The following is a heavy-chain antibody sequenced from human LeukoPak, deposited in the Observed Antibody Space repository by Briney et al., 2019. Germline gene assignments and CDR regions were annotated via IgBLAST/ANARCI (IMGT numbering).Heavy chain of an antibody. CDR3: ARTESRDYFDY. J-gene: IGHJ4*02. CDR2: IYYSGST. Sequence: SETLSLTCTVSGGSISDYYWTWIRQSPGTGLEWIGYIYYSGSTNYNPSLKSRVTITVDTSKNQFSLKLSSVTAADTAVYYCARTESRDYFDYWGQGTLITVSS. CDR1: GGSISDYY. V-gene: IGHV4-59*01.